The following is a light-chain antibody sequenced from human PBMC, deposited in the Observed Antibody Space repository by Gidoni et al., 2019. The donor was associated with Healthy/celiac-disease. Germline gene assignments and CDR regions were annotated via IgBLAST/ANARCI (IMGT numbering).Light chain of an antibody. Sequence: DIQMTQSPSSLSAPVGYRDTITCRASQSISSYLNWYQQKPGKAPKLLIYAASSLQSGVPPRFSGSGSGTDFTLTISSLQPEDFATYYCQQSYSTPFTFGPGTKVDIK. V-gene: IGKV1-39*01. CDR1: QSISSY. J-gene: IGKJ3*01. CDR3: QQSYSTPFT. CDR2: AAS.